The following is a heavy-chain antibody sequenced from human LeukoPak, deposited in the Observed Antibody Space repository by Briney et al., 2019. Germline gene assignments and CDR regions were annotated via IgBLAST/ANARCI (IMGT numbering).Heavy chain of an antibody. V-gene: IGHV3-74*01. Sequence: QPGGSLRLSCAASGFTFSGYCMHWVRQAPGKGLVWVSIIKRGGTFTTYADSVKGRFTISRDNAKNTLYLQMISLRAEDTAVSYCASDRGYVPDSWGQGTLVNVSS. CDR3: ASDRGYVPDS. D-gene: IGHD5-12*01. CDR2: IKRGGTFT. CDR1: GFTFSGYC. J-gene: IGHJ4*02.